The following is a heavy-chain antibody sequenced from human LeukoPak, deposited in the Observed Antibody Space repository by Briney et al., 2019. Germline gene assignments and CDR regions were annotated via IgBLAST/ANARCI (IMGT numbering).Heavy chain of an antibody. CDR2: INHSGST. Sequence: EXLSLTCAVYGGSFSGYYWSWIRQPPGKGLEWIGEINHSGSTNYNPSLRSRVTISVDTSKNQFSLKLSSVTAADTAVYYCARESGYCGGDCYRAPFDYWGQGTLVTVSS. CDR1: GGSFSGYY. V-gene: IGHV4-34*01. J-gene: IGHJ4*02. D-gene: IGHD2-21*01. CDR3: ARESGYCGGDCYRAPFDY.